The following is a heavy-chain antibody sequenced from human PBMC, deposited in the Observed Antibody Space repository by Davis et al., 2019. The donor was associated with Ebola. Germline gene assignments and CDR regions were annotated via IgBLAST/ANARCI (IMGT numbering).Heavy chain of an antibody. V-gene: IGHV4-59*02. J-gene: IGHJ5*02. D-gene: IGHD1-20*01. CDR1: GFTVRSTY. CDR3: ARYNWNFGGFDP. Sequence: GSLRLSCAASGFTVRSTYMSWVRQAPGKGLEWIGYIYHTGSTTYSPSLKSRVTISVDTSKNQFSLKLTSVTAADTAVYYCARYNWNFGGFDPWGQGTLVTVSS. CDR2: IYHTGST.